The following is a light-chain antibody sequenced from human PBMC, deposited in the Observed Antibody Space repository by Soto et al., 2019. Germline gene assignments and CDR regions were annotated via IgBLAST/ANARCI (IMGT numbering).Light chain of an antibody. J-gene: IGLJ1*01. CDR3: SSFTGSKTYV. V-gene: IGLV2-18*02. CDR1: SSDVGSNNH. Sequence: QSALTQPPSVSGSPGQSVTISCTGTSSDVGSNNHVSWYQQPPGTAPKLIIYEVINRPSGVPDRFSGSKSANTASLTISGLQPEDEADYYCSSFTGSKTYVFGTGTKVTV. CDR2: EVI.